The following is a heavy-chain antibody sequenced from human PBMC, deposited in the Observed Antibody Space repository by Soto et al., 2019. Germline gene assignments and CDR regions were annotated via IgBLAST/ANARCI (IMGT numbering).Heavy chain of an antibody. Sequence: EVQLLESGGGLVQPGGSLRLSCAASGFTFSSYAMSWVRQAPGKGLEWVSAISGSGGSTYYADSVKGRFTISRDNPKNTLYLQMNSLRAEDTAVYYCAKDLGYSYGYGPVDYWGQGTLVTVSS. CDR1: GFTFSSYA. D-gene: IGHD5-18*01. CDR2: ISGSGGST. CDR3: AKDLGYSYGYGPVDY. J-gene: IGHJ4*02. V-gene: IGHV3-23*01.